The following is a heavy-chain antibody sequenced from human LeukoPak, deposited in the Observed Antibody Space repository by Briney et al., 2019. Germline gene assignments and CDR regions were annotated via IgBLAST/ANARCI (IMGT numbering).Heavy chain of an antibody. Sequence: QPGGSLRLSCAASGFTFSSYGMSWVRQAPGKGLEWVSAISGSGGSTYYADSVKGRFTISRDNSKNTLYLQMNSLRAEDTAVYYCAKPILDSPSPRELPTIYWGQGTLVTVSS. CDR2: ISGSGGST. J-gene: IGHJ4*02. D-gene: IGHD5-24*01. V-gene: IGHV3-23*01. CDR1: GFTFSSYG. CDR3: AKPILDSPSPRELPTIY.